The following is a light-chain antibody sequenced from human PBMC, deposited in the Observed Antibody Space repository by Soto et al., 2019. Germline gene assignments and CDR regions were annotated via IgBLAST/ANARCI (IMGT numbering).Light chain of an antibody. CDR1: QRVISSY. V-gene: IGKV3-20*01. J-gene: IGKJ1*01. Sequence: ELVLTQSPGTLSLSPGERVSLSCRASQRVISSYLNWYQQKPGQAPRLLIFGASSRAPGIPDRFSGSGSGTDFTLTISRLEPEDFAVYFCQQNGAGCTFGQGTKVEIK. CDR3: QQNGAGCT. CDR2: GAS.